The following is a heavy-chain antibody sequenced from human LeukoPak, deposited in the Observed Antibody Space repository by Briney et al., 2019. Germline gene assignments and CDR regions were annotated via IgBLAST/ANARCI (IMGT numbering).Heavy chain of an antibody. CDR2: INHSGST. Sequence: GSLRLSCVASGFTLSDYYMSWIRQAPGKGLEWIGEINHSGSTNYNPSLKSRVNLSVDTSKSQFSLRLSSVTAAGTAVYFCAGRRAPPASSSWLDSWGEGTLVTVSS. J-gene: IGHJ5*01. V-gene: IGHV4-34*08. CDR3: AGRRAPPASSSWLDS. CDR1: GFTLSDYY. D-gene: IGHD6-13*01.